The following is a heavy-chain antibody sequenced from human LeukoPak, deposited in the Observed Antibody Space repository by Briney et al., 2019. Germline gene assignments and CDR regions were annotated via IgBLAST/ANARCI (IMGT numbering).Heavy chain of an antibody. Sequence: SVKVSCKASGGTFSSYAISWVRQAPGQGLEWMGGIIPIFGTANYAQKFQGRVTITADESTSTPYMELSSLRSEDTAVYYCARDHYDSSGYSGYWDQGTLVTVSS. CDR1: GGTFSSYA. V-gene: IGHV1-69*13. CDR2: IIPIFGTA. D-gene: IGHD3-22*01. J-gene: IGHJ4*02. CDR3: ARDHYDSSGYSGY.